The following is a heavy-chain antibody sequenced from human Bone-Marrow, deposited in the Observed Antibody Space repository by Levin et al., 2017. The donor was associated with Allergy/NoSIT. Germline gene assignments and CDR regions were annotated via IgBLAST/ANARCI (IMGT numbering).Heavy chain of an antibody. V-gene: IGHV3-48*04. CDR1: EFTFSSYA. J-gene: IGHJ6*03. D-gene: IGHD3-10*01. CDR2: ISGTSEVL. Sequence: GESLKISCAASEFTFSSYAMDWVRQAPGKGLEWISYISGTSEVLYYADSVKGRFTTSRDNGKNSLILEMNSLRSDDTAVYYCVREGSSYDGLTGLYHYYYMDVWGRGTTVTVS. CDR3: VREGSSYDGLTGLYHYYYMDV.